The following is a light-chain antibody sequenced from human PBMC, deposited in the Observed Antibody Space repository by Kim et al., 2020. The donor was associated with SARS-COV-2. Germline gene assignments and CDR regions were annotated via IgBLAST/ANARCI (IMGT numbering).Light chain of an antibody. CDR2: YDS. CDR1: TIGSKS. CDR3: QVWDSSSDHPV. V-gene: IGLV3-21*04. J-gene: IGLJ2*01. Sequence: APGKTARMTCGGNTIGSKSVHWDQQKPGQAPVLVIYYDSARPSGSPERFSGSNSGNTATLTISRVEAGDEADYYCQVWDSSSDHPVFGRGTQLTVL.